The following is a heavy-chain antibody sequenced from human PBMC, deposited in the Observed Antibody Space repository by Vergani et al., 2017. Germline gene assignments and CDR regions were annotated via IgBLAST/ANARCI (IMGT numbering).Heavy chain of an antibody. D-gene: IGHD2-15*01. CDR1: GDSMNNYY. CDR3: ARGPSVVQGHYIYYYSYFMDV. V-gene: IGHV4-59*01. CDR2: IYLGGTT. Sequence: QVPLQEAGPGLVTPAETLSLTFTVSGDSMNNYYWNWIRQTPGKGLEWIGYIYLGGTTTYNPSLESRVSLSADTSKNQFSLQLTSVTAADTAVYYCARGPSVVQGHYIYYYSYFMDVWGKGTTVTVSS. J-gene: IGHJ6*03.